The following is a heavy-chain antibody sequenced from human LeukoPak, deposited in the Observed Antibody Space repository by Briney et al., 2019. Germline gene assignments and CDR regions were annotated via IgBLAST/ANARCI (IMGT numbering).Heavy chain of an antibody. Sequence: AGGSLRLSCAASGFTFSSYGMHWVRQAPGKGREGVAFIRYDGSNKYYADSVKGRFTISRDNSKNTLYLQMNSLRAEDSAVYYCAKDGLRYIDWLDYWGQGTLVTVSS. CDR1: GFTFSSYG. D-gene: IGHD3-9*01. CDR3: AKDGLRYIDWLDY. V-gene: IGHV3-30*02. J-gene: IGHJ4*02. CDR2: IRYDGSNK.